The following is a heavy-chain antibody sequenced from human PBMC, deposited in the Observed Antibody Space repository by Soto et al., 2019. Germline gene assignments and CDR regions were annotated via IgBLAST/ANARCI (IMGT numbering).Heavy chain of an antibody. CDR3: ARLDGNSYDSPGYYYYYGGMDV. D-gene: IGHD3-22*01. J-gene: IGHJ6*04. Sequence: QVQLVESGGGLVKPGGSLTLSCAASGFTFSDYYMSWIRQAPGKGLEWVSYISSSGSTIYYADSEKGRFTISRDNAKNTPYLQMSSPRAEHTAVYYCARLDGNSYDSPGYYYYYGGMDVWGEGTTVTVSS. V-gene: IGHV3-11*01. CDR2: ISSSGSTI. CDR1: GFTFSDYY.